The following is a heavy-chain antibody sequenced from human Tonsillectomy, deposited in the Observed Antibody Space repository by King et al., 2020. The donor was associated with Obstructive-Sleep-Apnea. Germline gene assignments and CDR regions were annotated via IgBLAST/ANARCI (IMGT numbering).Heavy chain of an antibody. D-gene: IGHD3-16*01. CDR3: ARIDRTWGGDY. V-gene: IGHV3-64*01. CDR1: GFIFSNYV. CDR2: ISGGGDAT. Sequence: VQLVESGGDLVQPGGSLRLSCAASGFIFSNYVIHWVRQAPGKGTEFVSAISGGGDATYYANSVKGRFTISRDNSKNTVSLQMGGLRVEDMAVYYCARIDRTWGGDYWGQGALVTVSS. J-gene: IGHJ4*02.